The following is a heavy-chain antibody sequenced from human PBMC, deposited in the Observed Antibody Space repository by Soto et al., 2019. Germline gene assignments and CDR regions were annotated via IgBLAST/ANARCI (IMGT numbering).Heavy chain of an antibody. V-gene: IGHV1-18*01. Sequence: QVQLVQSGAEVKKPGASVKVSCKASGYTFTSYGISWVRQAPGQGLEWMGYITAYSGDTNYAQRRQGRVTMTTDTSTSTAYLELRSLRSDDTAVYFCARDRRFDYGMDVWGQGTTVTVSS. CDR3: ARDRRFDYGMDV. CDR1: GYTFTSYG. D-gene: IGHD3-10*01. J-gene: IGHJ6*02. CDR2: ITAYSGDT.